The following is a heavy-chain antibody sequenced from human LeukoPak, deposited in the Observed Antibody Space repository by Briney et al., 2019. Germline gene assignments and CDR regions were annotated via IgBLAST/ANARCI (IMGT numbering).Heavy chain of an antibody. J-gene: IGHJ4*03. D-gene: IGHD2-15*01. Sequence: PGGSLRLSRAASGFTFSTYTLSWVRQAPAKGLEWVSSISSSSTDIYYADSVKGRFTISRDNAQNSLYLQMNSLIPEDTAFYYCARERSPKCSCGRCYLDCWGEGALVTVSS. CDR3: ARERSPKCSCGRCYLDC. CDR1: GFTFSTYT. CDR2: ISSSSTDI. V-gene: IGHV3-21*01.